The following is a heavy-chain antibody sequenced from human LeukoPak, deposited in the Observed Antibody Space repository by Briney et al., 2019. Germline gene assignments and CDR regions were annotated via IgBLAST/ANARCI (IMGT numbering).Heavy chain of an antibody. CDR2: ISGSGGST. V-gene: IGHV3-23*01. Sequence: PGGSLRLSCAASGFIFSSYAMSWVRQAPGKGLEWVSTISGSGGSTYYADSVKGRFTISRDNSKNTVYLQMNSLRAEDTAVYYCAKDILFHRVGYCTNGVCSKDSGYWGQGTLVTVSS. J-gene: IGHJ4*02. D-gene: IGHD2-8*01. CDR3: AKDILFHRVGYCTNGVCSKDSGY. CDR1: GFIFSSYA.